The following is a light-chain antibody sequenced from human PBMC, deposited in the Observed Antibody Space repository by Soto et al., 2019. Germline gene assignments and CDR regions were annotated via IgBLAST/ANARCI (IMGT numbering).Light chain of an antibody. Sequence: DIPMTQSPSTLSASVGDRVTISCRASQSIRAWLAWFQQKPGKAPKLLIYDASTLASGVPSRFSGSGSGTEFTLTISSLQPDDFATYYCQVYYSYFPTFGQGTRVEIK. V-gene: IGKV1-5*01. J-gene: IGKJ1*01. CDR2: DAS. CDR1: QSIRAW. CDR3: QVYYSYFPT.